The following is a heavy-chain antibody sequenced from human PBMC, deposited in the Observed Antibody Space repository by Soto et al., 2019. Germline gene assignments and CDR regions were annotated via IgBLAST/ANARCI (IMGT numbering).Heavy chain of an antibody. V-gene: IGHV1-69*13. J-gene: IGHJ5*02. D-gene: IGHD3-3*01. CDR3: ARGPIHLFGVTRTNWFDP. CDR1: GGTFSSCA. CDR2: IIPIFGTA. Sequence: SVKVSCKASGGTFSSCAISWVRQAPGQGLEWMGGIIPIFGTANYAQKFQGRVTITADESTSTAYMELSSLRSEDTAVYYCARGPIHLFGVTRTNWFDPWGQGTLVTVSS.